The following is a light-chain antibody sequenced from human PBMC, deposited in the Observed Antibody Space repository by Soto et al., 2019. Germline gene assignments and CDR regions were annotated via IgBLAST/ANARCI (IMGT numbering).Light chain of an antibody. CDR1: SSNIGSNP. Sequence: QSVLTQPPSASGTPGQRVTISCSGSSSNIGSNPVNWYQQLPGTAPKLLMYTNNQRPSGVPDRFSGSKSGTSASLAISGLQSEDEADYYCAAWDDSLNVLVFGGGTQLTVL. J-gene: IGLJ3*02. CDR3: AAWDDSLNVLV. V-gene: IGLV1-44*01. CDR2: TNN.